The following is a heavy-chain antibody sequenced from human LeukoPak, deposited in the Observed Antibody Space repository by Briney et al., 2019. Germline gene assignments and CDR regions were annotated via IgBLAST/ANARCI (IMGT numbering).Heavy chain of an antibody. CDR1: GGSIRTDGSY. Sequence: SETLSLTCTVSGGSIRTDGSYWAWIRQPPGKGLEWIGSIYIDGITHYNSSLQSRVTLSIDTSRNHFSLRLTSVTAADTAVFYCARLFTRAWEYRYGMDVWGQGAAVTVSS. CDR2: IYIDGIT. V-gene: IGHV4-39*02. J-gene: IGHJ6*02. D-gene: IGHD1-26*01. CDR3: ARLFTRAWEYRYGMDV.